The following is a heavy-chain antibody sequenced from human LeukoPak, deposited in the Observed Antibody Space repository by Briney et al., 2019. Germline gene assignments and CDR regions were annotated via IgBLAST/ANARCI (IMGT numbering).Heavy chain of an antibody. CDR3: ARDFPFGDLKRFDP. J-gene: IGHJ5*02. CDR2: IIPIFGTA. D-gene: IGHD3-3*01. CDR1: GGTFSSYA. V-gene: IGHV1-69*05. Sequence: PVKVSCKASGGTFSSYAISWVRQAPGQGLEWMGGIIPIFGTANYAQKFQGRVTITTDESTSTAYMELSSLRSEDTAVYYCARDFPFGDLKRFDPWGQGTLVTVSS.